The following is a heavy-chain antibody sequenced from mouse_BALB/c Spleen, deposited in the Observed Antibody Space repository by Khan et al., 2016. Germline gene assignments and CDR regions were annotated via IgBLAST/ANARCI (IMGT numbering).Heavy chain of an antibody. V-gene: IGHV10-3*03. CDR3: GREGNYGNYYAMDY. Sequence: EVELVESGGGLVQPKGSLKLSCAASGFTFNTYAMHWVCQAPGKGLEWVARIRSKSNNYATYYADSVKDRFTISRDDSQSMLYLQMNNLKTEDKAMYYCGREGNYGNYYAMDYWGQGTSVTVSS. D-gene: IGHD2-1*01. CDR1: GFTFNTYA. J-gene: IGHJ4*01. CDR2: IRSKSNNYAT.